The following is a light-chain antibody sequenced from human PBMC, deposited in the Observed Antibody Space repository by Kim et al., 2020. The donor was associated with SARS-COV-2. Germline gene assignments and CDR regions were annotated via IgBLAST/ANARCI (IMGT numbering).Light chain of an antibody. CDR2: GAS. CDR3: QQYAGSPYT. Sequence: LSLRQISTLSCRASQSVSSGNLASYQQKPGHAPRLLIYGASSSATSIPDMFSVNGSRTDFTLTINRLDPEYFAVYYCQQYAGSPYTFGQGTKLEI. CDR1: QSVSSGN. V-gene: IGKV3-20*01. J-gene: IGKJ2*01.